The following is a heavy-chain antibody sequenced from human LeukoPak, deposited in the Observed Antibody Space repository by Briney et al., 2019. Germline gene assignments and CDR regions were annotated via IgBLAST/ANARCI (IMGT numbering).Heavy chain of an antibody. Sequence: ASVKVSCKASGYTFTNYGISWVRQAPGQGLEWMGWISAYNGNTNYAQKLQGRVTMTTDTSTSTAYMELRSLRSDDTAVYYCARGHYDFWSGYYDYWGQGTLVTVSS. CDR3: ARGHYDFWSGYYDY. V-gene: IGHV1-18*01. CDR2: ISAYNGNT. D-gene: IGHD3-3*01. J-gene: IGHJ4*02. CDR1: GYTFTNYG.